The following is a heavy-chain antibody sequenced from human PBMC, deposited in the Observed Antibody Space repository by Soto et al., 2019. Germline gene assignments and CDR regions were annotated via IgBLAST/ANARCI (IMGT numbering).Heavy chain of an antibody. Sequence: ASVKVSCKASGGTSSTYTISWVRQAPGQGLEWMGGIIPILGTADYAQKFQDRVTMTADEASRTVYMELSGLTSEDTAVYYCARVYSKYLYYLDFWGQGTPVTVSS. V-gene: IGHV1-69*13. CDR3: ARVYSKYLYYLDF. CDR2: IIPILGTA. D-gene: IGHD4-4*01. J-gene: IGHJ4*02. CDR1: GGTSSTYT.